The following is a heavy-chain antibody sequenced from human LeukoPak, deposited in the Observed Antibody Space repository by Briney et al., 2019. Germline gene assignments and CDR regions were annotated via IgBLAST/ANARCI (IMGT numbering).Heavy chain of an antibody. V-gene: IGHV3-21*03. CDR3: ERVAQWIFDY. CDR2: ISSSRSYI. CDR1: GFTFSSYS. Sequence: AGSLRLSCAASGFTFSSYSMNWVRQAPGKGLEWVSSISSSRSYIHYADSVRRGCTISRENTKNSPYLLINSLRADETAAYYFERVAQWIFDYWGQGTLVSVSS. J-gene: IGHJ4*02. D-gene: IGHD6-19*01.